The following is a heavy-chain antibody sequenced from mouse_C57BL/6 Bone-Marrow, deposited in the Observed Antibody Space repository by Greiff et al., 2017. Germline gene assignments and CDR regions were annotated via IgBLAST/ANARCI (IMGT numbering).Heavy chain of an antibody. V-gene: IGHV5-17*01. CDR1: GFTFSDYG. CDR3: ARHGSSYWYFDV. CDR2: ISSGSSTI. J-gene: IGHJ1*03. Sequence: EVMLVEPGGGLVKPGGSLKLSCAASGFTFSDYGMHWVRQAPEKGLEWVAYISSGSSTIYYADTVKGRFTISRDNAKNTLFLQMTSLRSEDTAMYYCARHGSSYWYFDVWGTGTTVTVSS. D-gene: IGHD1-1*01.